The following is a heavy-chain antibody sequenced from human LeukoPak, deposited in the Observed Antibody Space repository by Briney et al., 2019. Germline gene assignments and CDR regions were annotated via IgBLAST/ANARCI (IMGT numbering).Heavy chain of an antibody. V-gene: IGHV3-7*01. CDR3: ARESGSVTSEADFDY. CDR1: GFTFSSYW. CDR2: IRQDGSQK. Sequence: GGSLRLSCAASGFTFSSYWMSWVRQAPGKGLEWVATIRQDGSQKYYVDSVKGRFTISRDNAKNSLYLQMNSLRAEDTAVYYCARESGSVTSEADFDYWGQGTLVTVSS. J-gene: IGHJ4*02. D-gene: IGHD4-17*01.